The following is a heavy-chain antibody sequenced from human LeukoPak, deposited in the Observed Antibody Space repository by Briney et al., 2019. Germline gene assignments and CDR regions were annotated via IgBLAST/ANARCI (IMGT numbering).Heavy chain of an antibody. Sequence: GGSLRLSCAASGFTFSDYYMSWIRQAPGKGLEWVSYISSSGSTIYYADSVKGRFTISRDNSKNTLYLQMNSLRAEDTAVYYCARVRSPAYDSSTTHFDYWGQGTLVTVSS. J-gene: IGHJ4*02. CDR3: ARVRSPAYDSSTTHFDY. CDR1: GFTFSDYY. CDR2: ISSSGSTI. D-gene: IGHD2/OR15-2a*01. V-gene: IGHV3-11*04.